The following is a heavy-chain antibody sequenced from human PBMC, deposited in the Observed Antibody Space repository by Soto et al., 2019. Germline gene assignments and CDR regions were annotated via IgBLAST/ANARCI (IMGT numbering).Heavy chain of an antibody. V-gene: IGHV4-59*01. Sequence: QVQLQESGPGLVRPSETLSLTCTVSGGSINSYFWGWIRQSPGKGLEWIGHIYYSGSTSYSPSLKSRVSISVDTSKNQFSLEVHSVTAADTAVYYCARAGTNMVQFDYWGQGTLVTVSS. J-gene: IGHJ4*02. CDR3: ARAGTNMVQFDY. CDR2: IYYSGST. D-gene: IGHD3-10*01. CDR1: GGSINSYF.